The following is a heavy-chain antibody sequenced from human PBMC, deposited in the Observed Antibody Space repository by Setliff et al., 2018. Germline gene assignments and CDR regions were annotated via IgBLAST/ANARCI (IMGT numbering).Heavy chain of an antibody. CDR3: ARGGGGITMIIVVTPWVPGVGWFDP. CDR2: FYYSGST. V-gene: IGHV4-39*07. J-gene: IGHJ5*02. D-gene: IGHD3-22*01. Sequence: SETLSLTCTVSGGSISSSSYYWGWIRQAPGKGLEWIGSFYYSGSTYYNPSLKSRVTISVDTSKNQFSLKLSSVTAADTAVYYCARGGGGITMIIVVTPWVPGVGWFDPWGQGTLVTVSS. CDR1: GGSISSSSYY.